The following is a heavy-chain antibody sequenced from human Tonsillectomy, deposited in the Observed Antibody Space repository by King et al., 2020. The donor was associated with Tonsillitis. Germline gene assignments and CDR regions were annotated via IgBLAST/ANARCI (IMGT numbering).Heavy chain of an antibody. CDR3: AKGRYYYDSSGYYVRDAFDI. Sequence: VQLVQSGGGVVQPGRSLRLSCSASGFTFNNYGMHWVRQAPGKGLDWVAGISYDGSSKYYTDSVKGRFTISRDNSKNTLYLQMNSLRAEDTAVYYCAKGRYYYDSSGYYVRDAFDIWGQGTMVTVSS. J-gene: IGHJ3*02. CDR1: GFTFNNYG. D-gene: IGHD3-22*01. CDR2: ISYDGSSK. V-gene: IGHV3-30*18.